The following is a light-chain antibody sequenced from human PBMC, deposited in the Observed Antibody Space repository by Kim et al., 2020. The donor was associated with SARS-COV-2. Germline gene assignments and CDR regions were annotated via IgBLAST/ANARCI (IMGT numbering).Light chain of an antibody. CDR1: QSISNS. V-gene: IGKV1-5*03. Sequence: SASVGDRVSSTCRASQSISNSLAWYQQIPGKAPKLLLYKASTLETGVPSRFSGGGSGTEFTLTISSLQPEDFATYYCQHYSGYSTFGQGTKVDIK. CDR2: KAS. CDR3: QHYSGYST. J-gene: IGKJ1*01.